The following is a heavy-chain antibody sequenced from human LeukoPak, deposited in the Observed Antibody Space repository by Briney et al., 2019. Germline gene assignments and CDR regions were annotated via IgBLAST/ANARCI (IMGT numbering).Heavy chain of an antibody. V-gene: IGHV4-59*01. CDR1: GGSISSYY. CDR3: AREGIYYYDSSGYPGAFDI. J-gene: IGHJ3*02. D-gene: IGHD3-22*01. CDR2: IYYSGST. Sequence: SETLSLTCTVSGGSISSYYWSWIRQPPGKGLEWIGYIYYSGSTNYNPSLKSRVTISVDTSKNQFSLKLSSVTAADTAVYYCAREGIYYYDSSGYPGAFDIWGEGTMVTVS.